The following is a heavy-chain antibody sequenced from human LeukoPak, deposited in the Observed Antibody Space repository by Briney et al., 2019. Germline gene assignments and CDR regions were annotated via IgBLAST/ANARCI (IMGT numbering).Heavy chain of an antibody. Sequence: SVTVSCKASGGTFNKQAISWVRQAPGQGLEWMGRVIPLHGILNYAQKFQGRLTITADKSTSTAYMELSSLRSEDTAVYYCARPQEGKSLDASDIWGQGTMVTVSS. CDR3: ARPQEGKSLDASDI. CDR1: GGTFNKQA. CDR2: VIPLHGIL. D-gene: IGHD5/OR15-5a*01. V-gene: IGHV1-69*04. J-gene: IGHJ3*02.